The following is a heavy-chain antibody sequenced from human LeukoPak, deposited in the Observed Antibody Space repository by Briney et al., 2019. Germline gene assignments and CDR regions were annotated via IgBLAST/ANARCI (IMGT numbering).Heavy chain of an antibody. V-gene: IGHV3-11*01. D-gene: IGHD6-19*01. CDR2: ISTSGTTI. Sequence: PGGSLRLSCAASELTFSDYYMSWIRQAPGKGLEWLSYISTSGTTIYYADSVKGRFTISRDNAKNSLYLQMNSLRAEATAVYYRARDTRSSGWYVPAYWGQGTLVTVSS. CDR3: ARDTRSSGWYVPAY. J-gene: IGHJ4*02. CDR1: ELTFSDYY.